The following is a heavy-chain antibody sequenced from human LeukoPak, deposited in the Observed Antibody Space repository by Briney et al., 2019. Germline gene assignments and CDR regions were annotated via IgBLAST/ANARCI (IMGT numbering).Heavy chain of an antibody. CDR2: XXXXXXX. D-gene: IGHD6-19*01. CDR1: GVSVSSGSYY. CDR3: AGGRTSIAVAGTGIYYYYGMDV. J-gene: IGHJ6*02. Sequence: SETLSLTCTVSGVSVSSGSYYWSWIRQPPGKGXXXXXXXXXXXXXXYNPSLKSRVTISVDTSKNQFSLKLSSVTAADTAVHYCAGGRTSIAVAGTGIYYYYGMDVWGQGTTVTVSS. V-gene: IGHV4-61*01.